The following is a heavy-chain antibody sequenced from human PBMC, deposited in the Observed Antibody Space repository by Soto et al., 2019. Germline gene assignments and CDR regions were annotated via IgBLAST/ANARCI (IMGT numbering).Heavy chain of an antibody. CDR1: GYTFTSYG. CDR3: ARVEDCSSTSCYDWFFDY. V-gene: IGHV1-18*01. CDR2: ISAYNGNT. Sequence: QVQLVQSGAEVKKPGASVKVSCKASGYTFTSYGISWVRQAPGQGLEWMGWISAYNGNTNYAQKLQGRVTMTTDTSTRTAYMELRSLRSDDTAVYYCARVEDCSSTSCYDWFFDYWGQGTLVTVSS. J-gene: IGHJ4*02. D-gene: IGHD2-2*01.